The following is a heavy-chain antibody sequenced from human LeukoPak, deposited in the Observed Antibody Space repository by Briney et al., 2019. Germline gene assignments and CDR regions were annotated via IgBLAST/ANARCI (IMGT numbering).Heavy chain of an antibody. V-gene: IGHV4-59*12. CDR2: VYYSGST. CDR1: GGSISSYY. Sequence: SETLSLTCTVSGGSISSYYWSWIRQPPGKGLEWIGYVYYSGSTNYNPSLKSRVTISVDTSKNQFSLKLSSVTAADTAVYYCATSSGWRPFDYWGQGTLVTVSS. D-gene: IGHD6-19*01. CDR3: ATSSGWRPFDY. J-gene: IGHJ4*02.